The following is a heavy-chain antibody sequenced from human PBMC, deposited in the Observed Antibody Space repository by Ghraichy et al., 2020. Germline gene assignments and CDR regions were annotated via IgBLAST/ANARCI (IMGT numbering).Heavy chain of an antibody. J-gene: IGHJ6*02. CDR2: IYYSGST. CDR3: ARGAYDSSGFYYYYYGMDV. V-gene: IGHV4-61*01. Sequence: GSLRLSCTVSGGSVSSGSYYWSWIRQPPGKGLEWIGYIYYSGSTNYNPSLKSRVTISVDTSKNQFSLKLSSVTAADTAVYYCARGAYDSSGFYYYYYGMDVWGQGTTVTVSS. D-gene: IGHD3-22*01. CDR1: GGSVSSGSYY.